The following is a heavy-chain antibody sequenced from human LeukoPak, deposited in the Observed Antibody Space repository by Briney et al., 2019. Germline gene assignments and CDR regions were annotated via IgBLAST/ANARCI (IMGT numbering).Heavy chain of an antibody. CDR1: GYSFTNNY. D-gene: IGHD1-26*01. V-gene: IGHV1-46*01. CDR2: IYPRDGST. CDR3: ATGELLSFDY. J-gene: IGHJ4*02. Sequence: ASVKVSCKASGYSFTNNYIHWVRQAPGQGLEWMGMIYPRDGSTSYAQRFQDRVTVTRDTSTSTVHMELSSLRSEDTAVYYCATGELLSFDYWGQGTLVTVSS.